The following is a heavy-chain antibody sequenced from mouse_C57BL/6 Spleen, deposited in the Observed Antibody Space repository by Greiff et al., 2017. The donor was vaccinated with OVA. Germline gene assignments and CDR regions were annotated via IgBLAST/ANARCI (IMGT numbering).Heavy chain of an antibody. V-gene: IGHV5-12*01. CDR1: GFTFSDYY. CDR2: ISNGGGST. CDR3: ARPDGYYPSY. Sequence: EVQGVESGGGLVQPGGSLKLSCAASGFTFSDYYMYWVRQTPEKRLEWAAYISNGGGSTYYPDTVKGRFTISRDNAKNTLYLQMSRLKSEDTAMYYCARPDGYYPSYWGQGTLVTVSA. D-gene: IGHD2-3*01. J-gene: IGHJ3*01.